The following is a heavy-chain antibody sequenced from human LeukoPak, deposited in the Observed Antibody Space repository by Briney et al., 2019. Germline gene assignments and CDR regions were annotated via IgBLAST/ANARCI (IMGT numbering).Heavy chain of an antibody. J-gene: IGHJ4*02. D-gene: IGHD2-15*01. V-gene: IGHV3-48*03. CDR2: ISSSGNTI. CDR1: GFTFSSYE. Sequence: GGSLRLSCAASGFTFSSYEMNWVRQAPGKGLEWVSYISSSGNTIYYADSVKGRFTISRDNAKNSLYLQMNSLRAEDTAVYYCASCGGSCYWVRWGQGTLVTVSS. CDR3: ASCGGSCYWVR.